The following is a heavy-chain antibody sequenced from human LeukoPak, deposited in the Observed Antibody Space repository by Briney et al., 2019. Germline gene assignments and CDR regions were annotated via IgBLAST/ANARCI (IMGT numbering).Heavy chain of an antibody. CDR3: TKAGSGYDFGAFDI. V-gene: IGHV3-23*01. CDR1: GLTFSTYA. J-gene: IGHJ3*02. CDR2: IGSGGDNT. Sequence: PGGSLRLSCTASGLTFSTYAMTWVRQGPGKGLEWVSTIGSGGDNTYYADSVKGRFTISRDNSKNTLYLQMSSLRAEDTAMYYCTKAGSGYDFGAFDIWGQGTVVTVSS. D-gene: IGHD5-12*01.